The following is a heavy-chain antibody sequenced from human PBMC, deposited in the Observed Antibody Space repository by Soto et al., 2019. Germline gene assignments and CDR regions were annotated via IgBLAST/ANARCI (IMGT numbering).Heavy chain of an antibody. Sequence: ASVKVSCKASGYTFTSYCISWVLQAPVQVLEWMGWISAYNGNTNYAQKLQGRVTMTTDTSTSTAYMELRSLRSDDTAVYYCARDLESPAVAGLAWFDPWGQGTLVTVSS. J-gene: IGHJ5*02. V-gene: IGHV1-18*04. D-gene: IGHD6-19*01. CDR3: ARDLESPAVAGLAWFDP. CDR2: ISAYNGNT. CDR1: GYTFTSYC.